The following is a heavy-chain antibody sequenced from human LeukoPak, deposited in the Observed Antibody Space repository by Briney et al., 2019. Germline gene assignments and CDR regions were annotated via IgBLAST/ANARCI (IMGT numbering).Heavy chain of an antibody. D-gene: IGHD3-3*01. V-gene: IGHV3-53*01. Sequence: GGSLRLSCAASGFTVSSNYMSWVRQAPGKGLEWVSVIYSGGSTYYADSVKGRFTISRDNSKNTLYLQMNSLRAEDTAVYYCALGAPFGFWSGCSSFDYWGQGTLVTVSS. CDR1: GFTVSSNY. CDR3: ALGAPFGFWSGCSSFDY. CDR2: IYSGGST. J-gene: IGHJ4*02.